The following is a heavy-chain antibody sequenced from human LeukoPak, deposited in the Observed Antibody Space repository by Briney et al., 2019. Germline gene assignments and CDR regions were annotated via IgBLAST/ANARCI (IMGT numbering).Heavy chain of an antibody. D-gene: IGHD3-22*01. CDR2: MNPNSGIT. CDR3: ARGLYYYDSNGRTPYDY. J-gene: IGHJ4*02. CDR1: GYTFISYD. V-gene: IGHV1-8*01. Sequence: ASVKVSCKASGYTFISYDINWVRQATGQGLEWMGWMNPNSGITGYAQKFQGRVSMTRNTSIGTAYMELSSLKSEDTAVYYCARGLYYYDSNGRTPYDYWGQGTLVTLSS.